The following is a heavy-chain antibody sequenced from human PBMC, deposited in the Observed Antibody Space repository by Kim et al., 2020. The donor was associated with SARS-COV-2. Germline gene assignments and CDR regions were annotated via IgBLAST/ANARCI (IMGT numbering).Heavy chain of an antibody. CDR2: ISAYNGNT. CDR1: GYTFTSYG. CDR3: ARVRSSIAAREYFDY. J-gene: IGHJ4*02. V-gene: IGHV1-18*01. Sequence: ASVKVSCKASGYTFTSYGISWVRQAPGQGLEWMGWISAYNGNTNYAQKLQGRVTMTTDTSTSTAYMELRSLRSDDTAVYYCARVRSSIAAREYFDYWGQGTLVTVSS. D-gene: IGHD6-6*01.